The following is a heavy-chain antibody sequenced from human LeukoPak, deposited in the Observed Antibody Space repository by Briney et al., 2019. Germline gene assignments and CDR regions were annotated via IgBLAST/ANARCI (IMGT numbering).Heavy chain of an antibody. V-gene: IGHV3-7*03. CDR3: AREVYY. Sequence: GGSLRLSCAASGFTFTTYCMSWVRQLPGKGLEWVANINQDGTEKYYVDSVKGRFTISRDNAKNSLDLQMNSLRAEDTAVYYCAREVYYWGQGTLVTVSS. D-gene: IGHD2-8*01. J-gene: IGHJ4*02. CDR2: INQDGTEK. CDR1: GFTFTTYC.